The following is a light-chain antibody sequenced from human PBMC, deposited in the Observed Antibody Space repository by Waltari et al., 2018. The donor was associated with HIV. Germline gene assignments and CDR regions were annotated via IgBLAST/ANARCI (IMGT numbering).Light chain of an antibody. J-gene: IGKJ1*01. CDR2: QSS. CDR3: QQYNSRPWT. V-gene: IGKV1-5*03. Sequence: DIQLTQSPSTLSTSVGDRVILTCLASQTVNKWLAWYQQKLGRAPRVIIYQSSTLENGVPSRFSGSASGVDFTLTISSLQPEDLGTYYCQQYNSRPWTFGQGTRVEV. CDR1: QTVNKW.